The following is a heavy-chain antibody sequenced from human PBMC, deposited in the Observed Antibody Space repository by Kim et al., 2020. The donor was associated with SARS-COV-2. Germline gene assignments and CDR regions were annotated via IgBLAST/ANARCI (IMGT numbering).Heavy chain of an antibody. CDR1: GFTFTKYA. CDR2: INPNTGNP. Sequence: ASVKVSCKASGFTFTKYAMNWVRQAPGRGLECMGWINPNTGNPTYAQGFTGRFVFSSDTSVSTAYLQISSLEAEDTAVYYCARDVAGVSDAFDIWGQGTLVTVSS. J-gene: IGHJ3*02. D-gene: IGHD3-10*01. V-gene: IGHV7-4-1*02. CDR3: ARDVAGVSDAFDI.